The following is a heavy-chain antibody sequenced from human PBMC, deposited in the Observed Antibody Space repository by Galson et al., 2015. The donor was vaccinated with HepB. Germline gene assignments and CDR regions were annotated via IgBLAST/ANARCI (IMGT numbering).Heavy chain of an antibody. J-gene: IGHJ4*02. Sequence: TLSLTCSVSGVSMRSVNEYWSWIRQPAGKGLEWIGRIYSSGGTNYNPSLKSRVTISVDTSRNQFFLKMSSMTAADTAVYYCASSPLLGGGNYYFDSWGQGTLVTVSS. CDR3: ASSPLLGGGNYYFDS. CDR2: IYSSGGT. V-gene: IGHV4-61*02. CDR1: GVSMRSVNEY. D-gene: IGHD5-24*01.